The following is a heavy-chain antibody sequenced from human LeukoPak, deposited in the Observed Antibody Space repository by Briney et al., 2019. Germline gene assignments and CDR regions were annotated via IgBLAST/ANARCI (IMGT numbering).Heavy chain of an antibody. J-gene: IGHJ4*02. Sequence: ASVKVSCKASGYTFTNYYMHWVRQAPGQGLEWMGFIHPNDGDTKYTQEFQDRVTMTRDTSTSTVYMELSSLRSEDTAVYYCATYTQSGAQGVSDYWGQGTLVTVSS. CDR2: IHPNDGDT. CDR1: GYTFTNYY. V-gene: IGHV1-46*01. D-gene: IGHD3-10*01. CDR3: ATYTQSGAQGVSDY.